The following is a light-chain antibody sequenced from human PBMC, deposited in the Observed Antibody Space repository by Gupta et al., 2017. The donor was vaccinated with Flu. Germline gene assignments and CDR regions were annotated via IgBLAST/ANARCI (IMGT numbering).Light chain of an antibody. V-gene: IGLV3-21*02. CDR2: DDR. Sequence: SFVLTQPPSVSVAPGQTARLACGGKEIGVKSVHWYQQKPGQAPVLVVYDDRDRPSGIPERFSGSNSGNTATLTISRVEAGDEADYYCQLWDSSSYVVFGGGTKLTVL. CDR3: QLWDSSSYVV. J-gene: IGLJ3*02. CDR1: EIGVKS.